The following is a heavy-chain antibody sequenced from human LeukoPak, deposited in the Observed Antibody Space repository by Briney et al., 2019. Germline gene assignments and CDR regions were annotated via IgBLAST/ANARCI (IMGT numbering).Heavy chain of an antibody. D-gene: IGHD6-13*01. CDR3: ARGVYIAAAQYAY. Sequence: PSETLSLTCSVSGGSISGYFWSWIRQSPEKGLEWIAYISYSGNTDYNPSLKSRVTISVDTSKNQFSLKLSSVTAADTAVYYCARGVYIAAAQYAYWGQGTLVTVSS. CDR1: GGSISGYF. J-gene: IGHJ4*02. V-gene: IGHV4-59*01. CDR2: ISYSGNT.